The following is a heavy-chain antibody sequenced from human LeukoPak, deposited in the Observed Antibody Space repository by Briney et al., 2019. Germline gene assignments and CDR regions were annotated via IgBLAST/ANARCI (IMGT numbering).Heavy chain of an antibody. CDR2: ISSNGGST. CDR3: VKDGPSSGWTYFDY. D-gene: IGHD6-19*01. CDR1: GFTFSSYA. J-gene: IGHJ4*02. Sequence: PGGSLRLSCSASGFTFSSYAMHWVRQAPGKGLEYVSAISSNGGSTYYADSVKGRFTISRDNAKNTLYLQMSSLRAEDTAVYYCVKDGPSSGWTYFDYWGQGTLVTVSS. V-gene: IGHV3-64D*06.